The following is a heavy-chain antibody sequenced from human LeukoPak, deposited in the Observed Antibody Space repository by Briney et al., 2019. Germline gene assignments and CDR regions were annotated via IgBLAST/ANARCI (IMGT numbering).Heavy chain of an antibody. CDR3: ARGRAAADDFDL. J-gene: IGHJ4*02. CDR2: VNTYKGDT. D-gene: IGHD6-13*01. V-gene: IGHV1-18*01. CDR1: GYTFNTYS. Sequence: GASVKVSCKTSGYTFNTYSINWVRQAPGQGLVWLGWVNTYKGDTKYTQKFQGRVTLTTDPSTSTVYMELTNLRSDDTAMYYCARGRAAADDFDLWGRGALVTVSS.